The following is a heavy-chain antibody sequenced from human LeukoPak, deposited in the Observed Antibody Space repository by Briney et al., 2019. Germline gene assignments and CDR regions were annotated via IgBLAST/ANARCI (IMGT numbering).Heavy chain of an antibody. CDR2: FDPEDGET. V-gene: IGHV1-24*01. CDR1: GYTLTELS. J-gene: IGHJ6*02. CDR3: ATSANTRWGMDV. D-gene: IGHD4-23*01. Sequence: ASVKVSCKVSGYTLTELSTHWVRQAPGKGLEWMGGFDPEDGETIYAQKFQGRVTMTEDTSTDTAYMELSSLRSEDTAVYYCATSANTRWGMDVWGQGTTVTVSS.